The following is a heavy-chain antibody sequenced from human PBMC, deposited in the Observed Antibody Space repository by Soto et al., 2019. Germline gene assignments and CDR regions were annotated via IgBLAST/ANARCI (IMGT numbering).Heavy chain of an antibody. Sequence: GESLKISCKGSGYSFTSYWISWVRQMPGKGLEWMGRIDPSDSYTNYSPSFQGHVTISADKSISTAYLQWSSLKASDTAMYYCATADIPAASGSSSYENYYYYGMDVWGQGTTVTV. CDR1: GYSFTSYW. D-gene: IGHD2-2*01. CDR3: ATADIPAASGSSSYENYYYYGMDV. V-gene: IGHV5-10-1*01. J-gene: IGHJ6*02. CDR2: IDPSDSYT.